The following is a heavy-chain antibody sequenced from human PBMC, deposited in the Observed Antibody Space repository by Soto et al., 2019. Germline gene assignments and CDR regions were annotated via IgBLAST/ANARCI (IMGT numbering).Heavy chain of an antibody. CDR3: ARGLGWFDP. V-gene: IGHV3-7*01. Sequence: PGGSLRLSCGGAEFSCPNAWMSWVRRAPGKGLEWVAYISQDGTEKNFADSVKGRFTISRDNAKNSLFLQMDSLRVEDTAVYHCARGLGWFDPWGQGTQVTVSS. CDR2: ISQDGTEK. CDR1: EFSCPNAW. J-gene: IGHJ5*02.